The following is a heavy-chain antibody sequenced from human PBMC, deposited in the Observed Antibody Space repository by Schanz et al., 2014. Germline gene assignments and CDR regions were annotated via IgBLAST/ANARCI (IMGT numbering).Heavy chain of an antibody. CDR1: KFTFGDYY. J-gene: IGHJ4*02. CDR3: ARGRSLGWCDY. V-gene: IGHV3-11*04. CDR2: ISSSGSMV. Sequence: VQVVESGGGLVKPGGSLRLSCAASKFTFGDYYMSWIRQAPGKGLEWVSYISSSGSMVYYADSVKGRFTISRDNAKNSLYLQMHSLRAEDTAVYYCARGRSLGWCDYWGQGTLVTVSS. D-gene: IGHD2-21*01.